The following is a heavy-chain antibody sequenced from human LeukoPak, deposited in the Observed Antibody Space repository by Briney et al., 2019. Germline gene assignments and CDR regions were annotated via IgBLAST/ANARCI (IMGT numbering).Heavy chain of an antibody. CDR3: ARRYYDILTGYYRYGMDV. D-gene: IGHD3-9*01. CDR2: IIPILGIA. CDR1: GGTFSSYA. J-gene: IGHJ6*02. Sequence: ASVKVSCKASGGTFSSYAISWVRQAPGQGLEWMGRIIPILGIANYAQKFQGRVTITADKSTSTAYMELSSLRSEDTAVYYSARRYYDILTGYYRYGMDVWGQGTTVTVSS. V-gene: IGHV1-69*04.